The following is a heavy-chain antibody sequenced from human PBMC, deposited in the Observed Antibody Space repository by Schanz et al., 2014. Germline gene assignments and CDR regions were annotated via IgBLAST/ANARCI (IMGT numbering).Heavy chain of an antibody. CDR3: AREKQIQSSDIFDS. CDR1: EYTFTRHY. J-gene: IGHJ4*02. V-gene: IGHV1-46*01. Sequence: QVQWVQSGADVKKPGTAVKVSCKASEYTFTRHYMHWVRQAPGQGLEWMGIIHSTGGTTSHAQKFQGRVTMTRDTSTSTVYMELSSLRSEDTAVYYCAREKQIQSSDIFDSWGLGTLVTVSS. CDR2: IHSTGGTT.